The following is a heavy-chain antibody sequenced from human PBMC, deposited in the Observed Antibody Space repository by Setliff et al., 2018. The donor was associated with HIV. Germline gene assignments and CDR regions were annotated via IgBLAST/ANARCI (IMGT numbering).Heavy chain of an antibody. Sequence: SETLSLTCTVSGGSMNRYYWGWIRQPPGKGLDWIGNIYYIGNTDYNPSLKSRVTISIDTSKNQFSLKLSSVTAADTAIYYCARVPRITTLRNAFDIWGQGTMVTVSS. V-gene: IGHV4-59*06. J-gene: IGHJ3*02. CDR2: IYYIGNT. CDR3: ARVPRITTLRNAFDI. CDR1: GGSMNRYY. D-gene: IGHD3-3*01.